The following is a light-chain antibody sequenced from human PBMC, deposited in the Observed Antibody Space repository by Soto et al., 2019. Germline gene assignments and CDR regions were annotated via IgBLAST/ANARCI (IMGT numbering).Light chain of an antibody. V-gene: IGLV2-23*02. Sequence: QSALTQPASVSGSPGQSITISCTGTSSDVGSYNLVSWYQQHPGKAPKLMIYEVIKRPSGVSNRFSGSKSGNTASLTISGLQAEDEADYYCCSFAGSSTVDVFGTGTKLTVL. CDR3: CSFAGSSTVDV. J-gene: IGLJ1*01. CDR1: SSDVGSYNL. CDR2: EVI.